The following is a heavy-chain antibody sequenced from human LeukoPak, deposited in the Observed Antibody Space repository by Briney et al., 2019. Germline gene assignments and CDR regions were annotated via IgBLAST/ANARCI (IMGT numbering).Heavy chain of an antibody. CDR1: GFTFSSYA. Sequence: GGSLRLSCAASGFTFSSYAMSWVRQAPGKGLEWVSVMSGSGGSTYYADSLKGRFTISRDNSKNTLYLQMNSLRAEDTAVYYCAKAGCTSASCYVNCWGQGTLVTVSS. V-gene: IGHV3-23*01. CDR3: AKAGCTSASCYVNC. D-gene: IGHD2-2*01. J-gene: IGHJ4*02. CDR2: MSGSGGST.